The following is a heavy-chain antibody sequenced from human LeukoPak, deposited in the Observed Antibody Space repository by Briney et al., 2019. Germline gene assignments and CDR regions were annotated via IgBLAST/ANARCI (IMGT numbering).Heavy chain of an antibody. CDR3: AREICGGDCNNWFDP. D-gene: IGHD2-21*02. V-gene: IGHV4-34*01. Sequence: PSETLSLTCAVYGGSFSGYYWSWIRQPPGKGLEWIGEINHSGSTNYNPSLKGRVTISVDTSKNQFSLKLSSVTAADTAVYYCAREICGGDCNNWFDPWGQGTLVTVSS. CDR2: INHSGST. J-gene: IGHJ5*02. CDR1: GGSFSGYY.